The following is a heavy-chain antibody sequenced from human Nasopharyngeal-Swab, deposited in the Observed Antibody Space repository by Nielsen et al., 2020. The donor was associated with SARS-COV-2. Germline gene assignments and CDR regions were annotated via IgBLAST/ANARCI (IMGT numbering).Heavy chain of an antibody. D-gene: IGHD2-15*01. CDR3: ARDVGGRDNY. CDR2: IDTDGTIT. V-gene: IGHV3-74*01. J-gene: IGHJ4*02. Sequence: GESLKISCVASGFTFSSHAMSWVRQAPGKGLLWVSRIDTDGTITDYADSVKGRFTISRDNAKNTLYLQMNSLRAEDTAVYYCARDVGGRDNYWGQGALVTVSS. CDR1: GFTFSSHA.